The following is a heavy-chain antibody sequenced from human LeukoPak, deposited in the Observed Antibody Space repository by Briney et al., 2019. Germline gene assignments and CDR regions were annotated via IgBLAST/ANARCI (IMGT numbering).Heavy chain of an antibody. V-gene: IGHV3-30*02. CDR1: GFTFSSYG. CDR2: MRYDGTNK. J-gene: IGHJ4*02. D-gene: IGHD3-9*01. Sequence: PGGSLRLSCTASGFTFSSYGMHWVRQAPGKGLEWVAFMRYDGTNKYYADSVKGRFTISRDNSKNTLYLQMNSLRTEDTAVYYCAKEQHYDIWTGYYTSVFDYWGQGTLVTVSS. CDR3: AKEQHYDIWTGYYTSVFDY.